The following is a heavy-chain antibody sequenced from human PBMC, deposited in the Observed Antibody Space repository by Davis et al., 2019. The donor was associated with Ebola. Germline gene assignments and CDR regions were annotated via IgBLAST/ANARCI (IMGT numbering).Heavy chain of an antibody. V-gene: IGHV4-31*03. J-gene: IGHJ6*02. Sequence: PSETLSLTCTVSGGSISSGGYYWSWIRQHPGKGLEWIGYIYYSGSTYYNPSLKSRVTISVDTSKNQFSLKLSSVTAADTAVYYCAQRFPESYGMDVWGQGTTVTVSS. CDR2: IYYSGST. D-gene: IGHD1-14*01. CDR1: GGSISSGGYY. CDR3: AQRFPESYGMDV.